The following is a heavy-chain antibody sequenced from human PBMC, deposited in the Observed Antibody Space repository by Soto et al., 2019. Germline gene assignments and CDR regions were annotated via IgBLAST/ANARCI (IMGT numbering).Heavy chain of an antibody. CDR1: GGAISSFY. J-gene: IGHJ4*02. V-gene: IGHV4-59*13. CDR2: IYYSWST. Sequence: QGQLQESGPGRVKPSETLSLTCTSPGGAISSFYWSWIRQPPGKGLERLGYIYYSWSTNYNPSLKSRVTISVVTSTNQFSLKLRSVTAADTAVYYWARAWGYCSGGSCYSDPDYWGQGTLVTVSS. CDR3: ARAWGYCSGGSCYSDPDY. D-gene: IGHD2-15*01.